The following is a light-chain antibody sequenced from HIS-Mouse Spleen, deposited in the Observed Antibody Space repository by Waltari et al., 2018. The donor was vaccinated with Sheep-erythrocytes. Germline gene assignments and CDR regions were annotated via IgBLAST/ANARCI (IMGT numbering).Light chain of an antibody. CDR3: QQYDNLPGT. J-gene: IGKJ1*01. V-gene: IGKV1-33*01. Sequence: DIQMTQSPSSLSASVGDRVTITCRASQDISNYLNWYKQKPGKAPKLLIDDASNLETGVPSGFIGSGSGTDLTLTISSLQPEESSTYYCQQYDNLPGTVGQGTQVEIK. CDR1: QDISNY. CDR2: DAS.